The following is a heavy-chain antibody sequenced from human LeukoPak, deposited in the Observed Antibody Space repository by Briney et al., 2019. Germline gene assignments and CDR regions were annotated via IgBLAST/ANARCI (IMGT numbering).Heavy chain of an antibody. CDR2: ICTSGST. V-gene: IGHV4-61*02. CDR3: ARDCPRYDSSGYCAAFDI. CDR1: GGSSSSGSYY. D-gene: IGHD3-22*01. Sequence: PSETLSLTCTVSGGSSSSGSYYWSWIRQPAGKGLEWIGRICTSGSTNYNPSLKSRVTISVDTSKNQFSLKLRSVTAADTAMYYCARDCPRYDSSGYCAAFDIWGQGTMVTVSS. J-gene: IGHJ3*02.